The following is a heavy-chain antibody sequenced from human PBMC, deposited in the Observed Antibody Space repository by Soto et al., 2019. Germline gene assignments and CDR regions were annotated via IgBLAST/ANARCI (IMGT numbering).Heavy chain of an antibody. CDR1: GFSVSSASF. J-gene: IGHJ5*02. V-gene: IGHV4-38-2*02. D-gene: IGHD3-22*01. Sequence: PSEALSLTCTVSGFSVSSASFWGWIRQPPGKGPEWLGSIDHSGTTYYNPSVKGRVTISVDTSKNQFSLKMSSVTAADTAVYYCARDTSGYYWFDPWSQGTLVTVS. CDR3: ARDTSGYYWFDP. CDR2: IDHSGTT.